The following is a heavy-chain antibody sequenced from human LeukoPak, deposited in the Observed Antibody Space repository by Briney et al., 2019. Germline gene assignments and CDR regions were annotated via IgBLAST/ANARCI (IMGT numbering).Heavy chain of an antibody. D-gene: IGHD3-10*01. V-gene: IGHV4-34*01. Sequence: PSETLSLTCAVYGGSFSGYYWSWIRQPPGKGLEWIGEINHSGSTNYNPSLKSRVTISVDTSKNQFSLKLSSVTAADTGVYYCARGLWLREYYFDYWGQGTLVTVSS. CDR1: GGSFSGYY. J-gene: IGHJ4*02. CDR2: INHSGST. CDR3: ARGLWLREYYFDY.